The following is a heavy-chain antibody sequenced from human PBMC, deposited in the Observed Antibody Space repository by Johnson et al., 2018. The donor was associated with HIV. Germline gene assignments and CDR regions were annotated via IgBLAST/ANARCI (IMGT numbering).Heavy chain of an antibody. CDR1: GFTFSSYV. J-gene: IGHJ3*02. CDR2: ISYDGSNK. D-gene: IGHD3-16*01. Sequence: QVQLVESGGGVVQPGRSLRLSCAASGFTFSSYVMHWVRQAPGKGLEWVAVISYDGSNKYYAASVKGRFTISRDNSKNTLSRQMNSLRVEGTAVSYCAREGEGERHAFDIWGPGTMVTVSS. CDR3: AREGEGERHAFDI. V-gene: IGHV3-30*04.